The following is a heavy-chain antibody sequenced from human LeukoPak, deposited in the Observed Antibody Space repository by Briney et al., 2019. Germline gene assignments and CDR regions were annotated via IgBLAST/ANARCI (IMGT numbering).Heavy chain of an antibody. D-gene: IGHD6-13*01. Sequence: SETLSLTCTVSSGSISSGDYYWSWIRQPPGKGLEWIGYIYYSGSTYYNPSLKSRVTISVDTSKNQFSLKLSSVTAADTAVYYCARSQAAAGTDAGYWGQGTLVTVSS. CDR1: SGSISSGDYY. J-gene: IGHJ4*02. CDR3: ARSQAAAGTDAGY. V-gene: IGHV4-30-4*01. CDR2: IYYSGST.